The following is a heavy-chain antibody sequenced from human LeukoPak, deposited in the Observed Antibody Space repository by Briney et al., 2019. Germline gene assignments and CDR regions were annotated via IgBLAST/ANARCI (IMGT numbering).Heavy chain of an antibody. V-gene: IGHV3-23*01. D-gene: IGHD6-6*01. CDR1: GFTFSSYA. Sequence: GGSLRLSCAASGFTFSSYAMSWVRQAPGKGLEWVSVISNSGGSTNYADSVKGRFTISRDNSKNTLYLQMNSLRAEDTAVYYCARGPYSSSYWGQGTLVTVSS. J-gene: IGHJ4*02. CDR2: ISNSGGST. CDR3: ARGPYSSSY.